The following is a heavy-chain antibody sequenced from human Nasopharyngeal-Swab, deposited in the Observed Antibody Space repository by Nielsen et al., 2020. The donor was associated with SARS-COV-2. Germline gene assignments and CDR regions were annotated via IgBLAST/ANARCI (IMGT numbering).Heavy chain of an antibody. V-gene: IGHV3-23*01. CDR3: ANPYYYDSSGYDDY. Sequence: VRQAPGKGLGWVSAISGSGGSTYYADSVKGRFTISRDNSKNTLYLQMNSLRAEDTAVYYCANPYYYDSSGYDDYWGQGTLVTVSS. J-gene: IGHJ4*02. D-gene: IGHD3-22*01. CDR2: ISGSGGST.